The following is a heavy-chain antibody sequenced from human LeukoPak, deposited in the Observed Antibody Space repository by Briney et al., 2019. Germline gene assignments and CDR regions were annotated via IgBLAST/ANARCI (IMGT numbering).Heavy chain of an antibody. D-gene: IGHD1-14*01. CDR1: GYTLTELS. CDR2: FDPEDGET. V-gene: IGHV1-24*01. Sequence: ASVKVSCKVSGYTLTELSMHWVRQAPGKGLEWMGGFDPEDGETIYAQKFLGRVTMTEDTSTDTAYMELSSLRSEDTAVYYCATGKIKGWRKASFDPWGQGTLVTVSS. J-gene: IGHJ5*02. CDR3: ATGKIKGWRKASFDP.